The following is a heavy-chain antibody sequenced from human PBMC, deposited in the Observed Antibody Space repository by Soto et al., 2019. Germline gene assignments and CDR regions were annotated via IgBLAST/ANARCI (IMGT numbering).Heavy chain of an antibody. D-gene: IGHD3-10*01. CDR1: GGSISSSSYY. J-gene: IGHJ6*02. V-gene: IGHV4-39*07. CDR2: IYHSGST. CDR3: ARERVVRGVSHYYYYGMDV. Sequence: PSETLSLTCTVSGGSISSSSYYWGWIRQPPGKGLEWIGEIYHSGSTNYNPSLKSRVTISVDKSKNQFSLKLSSVTAADTAVYYCARERVVRGVSHYYYYGMDVWGQGTTVTVSS.